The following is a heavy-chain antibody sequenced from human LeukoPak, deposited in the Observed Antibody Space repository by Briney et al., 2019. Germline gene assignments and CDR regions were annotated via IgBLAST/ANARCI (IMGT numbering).Heavy chain of an antibody. D-gene: IGHD3-22*01. J-gene: IGHJ4*02. CDR3: EGYDSSADY. V-gene: IGHV3-30*02. Sequence: PGGSLRLSCAASGFRFSTSAMSWVRQAPGKGLEWVAFIRYDGSNKYYADSVKGRFTISRDNSKNTLYLQMNSLRAEDTAVYYCEGYDSSADYWGQGTLVTVSS. CDR1: GFRFSTSA. CDR2: IRYDGSNK.